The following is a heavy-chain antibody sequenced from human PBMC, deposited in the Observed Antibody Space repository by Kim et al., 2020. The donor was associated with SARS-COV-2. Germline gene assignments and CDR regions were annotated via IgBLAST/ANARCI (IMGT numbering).Heavy chain of an antibody. Sequence: TTYSDSVKGRFTNSRDNDRNTVYLQMNSLGAEDTAVYYCARDDAYGLDVWGQGTTVTVSS. J-gene: IGHJ6*02. CDR3: ARDDAYGLDV. V-gene: IGHV3-74*01. CDR2: T.